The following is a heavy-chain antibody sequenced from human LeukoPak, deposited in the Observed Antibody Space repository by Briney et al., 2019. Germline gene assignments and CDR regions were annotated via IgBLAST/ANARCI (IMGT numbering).Heavy chain of an antibody. J-gene: IGHJ4*02. CDR1: GFTFSSYA. V-gene: IGHV3-23*01. CDR3: AKDMDTAMVTLLFDY. Sequence: GGSLRLSCAASGFTFSSYAMSWVRQAPGKGLEWVSAISGSGGSTYYADSVKGRFTISRDNSKNTLYLQMYSLRAEDTAVYYCAKDMDTAMVTLLFDYWGQGTLVTVSS. CDR2: ISGSGGST. D-gene: IGHD5-18*01.